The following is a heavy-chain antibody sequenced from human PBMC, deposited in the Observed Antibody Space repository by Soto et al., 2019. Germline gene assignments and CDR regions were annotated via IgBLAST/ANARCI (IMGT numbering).Heavy chain of an antibody. Sequence: QVQLQESGPGLVKPSETLSLTCTVSGGSISSYYWSWIRQPPGKGLEWIGYIYYSGSTNYNPSLMSRDTISVDTSKNQFSLKLSSVTAADTAVYYCARGSIVGATGAFDIWGQGTMVTVSS. J-gene: IGHJ3*02. CDR2: IYYSGST. CDR3: ARGSIVGATGAFDI. V-gene: IGHV4-59*01. D-gene: IGHD1-26*01. CDR1: GGSISSYY.